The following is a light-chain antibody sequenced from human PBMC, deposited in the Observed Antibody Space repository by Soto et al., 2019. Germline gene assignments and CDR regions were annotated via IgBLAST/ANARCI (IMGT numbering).Light chain of an antibody. CDR3: QQSHSLPYT. CDR2: AAS. V-gene: IGKV1-39*01. CDR1: QSISNY. J-gene: IGKJ2*01. Sequence: DIQMTQSPSSLSASVGDRVTITCRSRQSISNYLNWYQQEPGKAPKLLIYAASSLQSGVPSRFSGSGSGTDFTLTISSLQPEDFATYYCQQSHSLPYTFGQGTKLAIK.